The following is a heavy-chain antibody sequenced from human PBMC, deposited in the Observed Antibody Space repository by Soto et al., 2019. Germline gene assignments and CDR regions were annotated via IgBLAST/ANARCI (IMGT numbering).Heavy chain of an antibody. Sequence: ASVKVSCKASGYTFTSYAIHWVRQAPGQRLEWMGWINAGNGNTKYSQKFQGRVTITRDTSASTAYMELSSLRSEDTAVYYCARDQTLRGYSYGYGYWGQGTLVTVSS. CDR1: GYTFTSYA. CDR2: INAGNGNT. CDR3: ARDQTLRGYSYGYGY. D-gene: IGHD5-18*01. V-gene: IGHV1-3*01. J-gene: IGHJ4*02.